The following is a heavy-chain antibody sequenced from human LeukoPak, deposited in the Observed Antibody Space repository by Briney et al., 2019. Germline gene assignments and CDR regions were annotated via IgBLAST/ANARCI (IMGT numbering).Heavy chain of an antibody. J-gene: IGHJ6*03. CDR2: LIPIFGTT. V-gene: IGHV1-69*05. Sequence: SVRVSCKASGGTFSGHAISWVRQAPGQGLEWMGGLIPIFGTTNYTQRFQGRLKISTDDSTATAYMEMSSLRSEDTAVYYCAGGGPFNYYMDVWGEGTTVTVFS. CDR1: GGTFSGHA. CDR3: AGGGPFNYYMDV. D-gene: IGHD4-23*01.